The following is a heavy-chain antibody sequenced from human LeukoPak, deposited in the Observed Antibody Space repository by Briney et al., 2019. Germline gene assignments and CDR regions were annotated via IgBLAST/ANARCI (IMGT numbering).Heavy chain of an antibody. J-gene: IGHJ4*02. V-gene: IGHV4-59*01. CDR2: IYYSGST. CDR3: ARLSSSFGSDFDY. CDR1: GGSISSYY. D-gene: IGHD6-6*01. Sequence: SETLSLTCTVSGGSISSYYWSWIRQPPGKGLEWIGYIYYSGSTNYNPSLKSRVTISVDTSKNQFSLKLSSVTAAATAVYYCARLSSSFGSDFDYWGQGTLVTVSS.